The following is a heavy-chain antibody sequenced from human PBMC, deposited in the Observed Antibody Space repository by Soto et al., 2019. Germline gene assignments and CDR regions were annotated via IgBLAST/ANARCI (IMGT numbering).Heavy chain of an antibody. D-gene: IGHD1-20*01. CDR2: IGGVGTDR. J-gene: IGHJ5*02. Sequence: DVQLLESGGGLVQPGGSLRLSCAASGFTFSDYAMTWVRQAPGKGPEWVSSIGGVGTDRYYADSVKGRFTISRDNSKNTLFLHTSSLRSDDTAVYYCAKDAVPYNGKWDWFDPWGQGTLVTVSS. CDR3: AKDAVPYNGKWDWFDP. V-gene: IGHV3-23*01. CDR1: GFTFSDYA.